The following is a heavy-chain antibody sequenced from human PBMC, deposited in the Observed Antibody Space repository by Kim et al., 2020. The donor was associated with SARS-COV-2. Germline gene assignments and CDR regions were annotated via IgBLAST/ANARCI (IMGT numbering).Heavy chain of an antibody. J-gene: IGHJ6*03. Sequence: SLKSRVTISVDTSKNQFSLKLSSVTAADTAVYYCARAWHHYDFWSGHMDVWGKGTTVTVSS. V-gene: IGHV4-34*13. D-gene: IGHD3-3*01. CDR3: ARAWHHYDFWSGHMDV.